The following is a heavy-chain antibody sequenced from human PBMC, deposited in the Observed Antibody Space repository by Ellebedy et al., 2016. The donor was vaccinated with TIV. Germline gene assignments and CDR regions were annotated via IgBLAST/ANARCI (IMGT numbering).Heavy chain of an antibody. Sequence: ASVKVSXXVSGYTLTELSMHWVRQAPGKGLEWMGGFDPEDGETIYAQKFQGRVTMTEDTSTDTAYMELSSLRSEDTAVYYCATIMFGGFDYWGQGTLVTVSS. V-gene: IGHV1-24*01. CDR2: FDPEDGET. J-gene: IGHJ4*02. CDR1: GYTLTELS. CDR3: ATIMFGGFDY. D-gene: IGHD3-10*02.